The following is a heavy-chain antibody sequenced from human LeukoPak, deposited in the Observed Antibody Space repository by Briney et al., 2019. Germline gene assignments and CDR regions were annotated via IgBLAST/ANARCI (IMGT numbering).Heavy chain of an antibody. Sequence: GASVKVSCKASGYTFTSYYMHWVRQAPGQGLEWMGIINPSGDSTSYAQKFQGRVTMTRDTSISTAYMELSRLRSDDTAVYYCARAGRYCSGGSCYSRGNWFDPWGQGTLVTVSS. CDR1: GYTFTSYY. CDR3: ARAGRYCSGGSCYSRGNWFDP. D-gene: IGHD2-15*01. V-gene: IGHV1-46*01. CDR2: INPSGDST. J-gene: IGHJ5*02.